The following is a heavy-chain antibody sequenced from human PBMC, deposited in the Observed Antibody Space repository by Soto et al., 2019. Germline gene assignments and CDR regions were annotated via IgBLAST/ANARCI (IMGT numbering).Heavy chain of an antibody. CDR1: GFTFSGYW. V-gene: IGHV3-7*05. Sequence: EVQLVESGGGLVQPGGSLSLSCAASGFTFSGYWMSWVRQAPGKGLEWVANIKQDGSEQFYVDSVKGRFTISRDNATNSPYLQMNSLRAKDTAVYYSARGAVWGQGTTVTGSS. CDR3: ARGAV. CDR2: IKQDGSEQ. J-gene: IGHJ6*02.